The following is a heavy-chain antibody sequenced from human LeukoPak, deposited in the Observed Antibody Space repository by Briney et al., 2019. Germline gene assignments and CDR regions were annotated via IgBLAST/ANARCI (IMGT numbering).Heavy chain of an antibody. V-gene: IGHV4-34*01. J-gene: IGHJ4*02. CDR3: ARHGRQQLGRDY. D-gene: IGHD6-13*01. CDR2: INHSGST. CDR1: GGSFSGYY. Sequence: PSETLSLTCAVYGGSFSGYYWSWIRQPPGKGLEWIGEINHSGSTNYNPSLKSRVTISVDTSKNQFSLKLSSVTAADTAVYYCARHGRQQLGRDYWGQGTLVTVSS.